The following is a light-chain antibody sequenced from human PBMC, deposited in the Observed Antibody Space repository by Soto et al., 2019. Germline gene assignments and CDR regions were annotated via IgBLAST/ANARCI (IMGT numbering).Light chain of an antibody. CDR2: EVS. CDR1: SSDVGSYNL. CDR3: CSYAGSSTPYV. J-gene: IGLJ1*01. V-gene: IGLV2-23*02. Sequence: QSALTQPASVSGSPGQSITISCTGTSSDVGSYNLVSRYQQHPGKAPKLMIYEVSKRPSGVSNRLSGSKSGNTASLTISGLQAEDEADYYCCSYAGSSTPYVFGTGTRSPS.